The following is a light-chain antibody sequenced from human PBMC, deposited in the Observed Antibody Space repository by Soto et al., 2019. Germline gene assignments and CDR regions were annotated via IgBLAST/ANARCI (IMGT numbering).Light chain of an antibody. J-gene: IGKJ4*01. Sequence: DVVMTQSPLSLPVTLGQPASISCRSSQSLVYSDGNTFLHWFQQRPGQSPRRLIYRVSNRDSGVPARVSGSGSVTDFPMKISMVEAEDVGFYYCMQSTHSPLIFCGGTKVEIK. CDR2: RVS. V-gene: IGKV2-30*01. CDR1: QSLVYSDGNTF. CDR3: MQSTHSPLI.